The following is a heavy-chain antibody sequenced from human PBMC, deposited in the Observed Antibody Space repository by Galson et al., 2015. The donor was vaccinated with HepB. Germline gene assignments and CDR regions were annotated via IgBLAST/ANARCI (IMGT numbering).Heavy chain of an antibody. CDR3: ATQIRYSRYYYYGMDV. CDR1: GYSLTSYW. CDR2: IYPGDSDT. J-gene: IGHJ6*02. Sequence: QSGAEVKKPGESLKISCKGSGYSLTSYWIGWVRQMPGKGLEWMGIIYPGDSDTRYSPSFQGQVTISADKSISTAYLQWSSLKASDTAMYYCATQIRYSRYYYYGMDVWGQGTTVTVSS. V-gene: IGHV5-51*01. D-gene: IGHD5-18*01.